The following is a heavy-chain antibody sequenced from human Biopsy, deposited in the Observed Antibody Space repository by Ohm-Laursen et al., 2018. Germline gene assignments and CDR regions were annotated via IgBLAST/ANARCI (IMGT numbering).Heavy chain of an antibody. D-gene: IGHD3-3*01. J-gene: IGHJ4*02. V-gene: IGHV4-39*01. CDR2: IYYSGNT. Sequence: SETLSLTCTVSGGSTSDSTYHWGWIRQSPGKGLEWIGNIYYSGNTDYSPSLKSRVTISVDTSNNQFSLKLRSVTAADTAVYYCARQVDFWSGYVDYWGQGTLVAVPS. CDR3: ARQVDFWSGYVDY. CDR1: GGSTSDSTYH.